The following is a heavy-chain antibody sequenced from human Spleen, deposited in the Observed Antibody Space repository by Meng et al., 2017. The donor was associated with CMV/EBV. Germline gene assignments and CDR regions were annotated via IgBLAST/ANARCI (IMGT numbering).Heavy chain of an antibody. Sequence: GGSLRLSCAASEFTFSNYEMNWVRQAPGKGLEWVSYISTSGSTIYYADSVKGRFTISRDNAKNSLYLQMNSLRAEDTAVYYCANPPAGDPLYYHYYGMDVWGQGTTVTVSS. CDR1: EFTFSNYE. CDR2: ISTSGSTI. V-gene: IGHV3-48*03. J-gene: IGHJ6*02. CDR3: ANPPAGDPLYYHYYGMDV. D-gene: IGHD7-27*01.